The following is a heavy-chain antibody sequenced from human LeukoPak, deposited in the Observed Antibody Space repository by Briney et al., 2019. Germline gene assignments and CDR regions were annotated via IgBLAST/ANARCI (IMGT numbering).Heavy chain of an antibody. J-gene: IGHJ4*02. CDR1: GFAFNTYA. Sequence: GGSLRLSCAASGFAFNTYAMSWVRQAPGKGLEWVSAISGSGGSTYYADSVKGRFTISRDNSKNTLYLQIHSLRAEDTAVYYCAKGKGSSSSSIDWWGQGTLVTVSS. D-gene: IGHD2-15*01. V-gene: IGHV3-23*01. CDR2: ISGSGGST. CDR3: AKGKGSSSSSIDW.